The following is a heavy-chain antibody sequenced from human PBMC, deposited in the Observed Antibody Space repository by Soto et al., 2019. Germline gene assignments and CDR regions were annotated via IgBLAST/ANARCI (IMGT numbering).Heavy chain of an antibody. V-gene: IGHV4-59*01. J-gene: IGHJ4*02. D-gene: IGHD5-12*01. Sequence: PGQGLEWIGYIYYSGSTNYNTSLKSRVTISVDTSKNQFSLKLSSVTAADTAVYYCARVGDIVATTPFDYWGQGTLVTVSS. CDR2: IYYSGST. CDR3: ARVGDIVATTPFDY.